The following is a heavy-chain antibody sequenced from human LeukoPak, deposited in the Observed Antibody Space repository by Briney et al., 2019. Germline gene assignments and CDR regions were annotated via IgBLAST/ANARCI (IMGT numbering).Heavy chain of an antibody. CDR2: IRRDGDVI. V-gene: IGHV3-30*02. CDR1: GFTFSSFG. Sequence: GGSLRLSCEASGFTFSSFGMHWVRQAPGKGLEWVAFIRRDGDVIYYADSVKGRFTISRDNSKNTLYLQMNSLRAEDTAVYYCAKDQYCTSTSCYVGYWGQGTLVTVSS. CDR3: AKDQYCTSTSCYVGY. D-gene: IGHD2-2*01. J-gene: IGHJ4*02.